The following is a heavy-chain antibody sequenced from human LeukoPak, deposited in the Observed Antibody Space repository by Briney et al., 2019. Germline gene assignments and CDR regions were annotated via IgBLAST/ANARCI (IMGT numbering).Heavy chain of an antibody. CDR1: GGSFSSYQ. CDR3: ARHKDYYYSYMDV. J-gene: IGHJ6*03. V-gene: IGHV4-59*08. Sequence: SETLSLTCSVSGGSFSSYQWTWIRQPPGKGLEWIGYIYDSGITNYKSSLTSRVTISLDTSKNQFSLKLSSVTAADTAVYYCARHKDYYYSYMDVWGKGTTVTISS. CDR2: IYDSGIT.